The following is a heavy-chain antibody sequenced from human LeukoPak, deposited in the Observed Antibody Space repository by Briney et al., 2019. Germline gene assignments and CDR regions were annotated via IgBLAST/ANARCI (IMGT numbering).Heavy chain of an antibody. D-gene: IGHD3-10*01. CDR2: ISGSGGTT. CDR3: AYRDYSVSGSYSDY. Sequence: VGSLRLSCAASGFTFSRYDMSWVRQAPGKGLNWGSCISGSGGTTYYADSVKGRFSISRDNSKNTVYLQMSSLRAEDTAIYYCAYRDYSVSGSYSDYWGQGTLVTVSS. V-gene: IGHV3-23*01. J-gene: IGHJ4*02. CDR1: GFTFSRYD.